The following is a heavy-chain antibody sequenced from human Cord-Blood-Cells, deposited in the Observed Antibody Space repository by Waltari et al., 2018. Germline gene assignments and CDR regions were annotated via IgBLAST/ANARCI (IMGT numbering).Heavy chain of an antibody. V-gene: IGHV1-8*03. Sequence: QVQLVQSGAEVKKPGASVKVSCKASGYTFTSYDINWVRQATGQGLEWIGWRKPNSGNTGYAQKFQGRVTITRNTSISTAYMELSSLRSEDTAVYYCARVNLYNWFDPWGQGTLVTVSS. J-gene: IGHJ5*02. CDR1: GYTFTSYD. CDR2: RKPNSGNT. CDR3: ARVNLYNWFDP.